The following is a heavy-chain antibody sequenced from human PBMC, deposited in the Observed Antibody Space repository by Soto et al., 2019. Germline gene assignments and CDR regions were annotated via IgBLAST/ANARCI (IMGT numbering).Heavy chain of an antibody. D-gene: IGHD2-2*01. CDR2: LSSGGSYI. V-gene: IGHV3-21*01. Sequence: EVQLVESGGGLVKPGGSLRLSCAASGFTFSTYSMNWVRQAPGKGLEWVASLSSGGSYISHADSVKGRFTISRDNAKNSLSLQMHNLRAEDTAVYYSATTMRISPAMDVWGKGTTVTVSS. CDR3: ATTMRISPAMDV. CDR1: GFTFSTYS. J-gene: IGHJ6*04.